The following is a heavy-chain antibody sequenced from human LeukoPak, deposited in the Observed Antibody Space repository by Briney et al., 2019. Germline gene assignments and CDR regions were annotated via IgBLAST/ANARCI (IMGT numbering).Heavy chain of an antibody. V-gene: IGHV3-23*01. Sequence: GGSLRLSCAASGFTFSSYAMSWVRQAPGKGLEWVSAISGSGGSTYYADSVKGRFTFSRDNSKNTLYLQMNSLRAEDTAVYYCASVDTATHLDYWGQGTLVTVSS. J-gene: IGHJ4*02. CDR2: ISGSGGST. CDR3: ASVDTATHLDY. D-gene: IGHD5-18*01. CDR1: GFTFSSYA.